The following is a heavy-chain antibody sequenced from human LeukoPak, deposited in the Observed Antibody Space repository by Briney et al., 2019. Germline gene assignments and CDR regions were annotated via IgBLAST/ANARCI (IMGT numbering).Heavy chain of an antibody. V-gene: IGHV3-53*01. CDR1: GFTFSSYS. CDR3: ARVAVTTNYYYGMDV. CDR2: IYSGGST. J-gene: IGHJ6*02. Sequence: GGSLRLSCAASGFTFSSYSMNWVRQAPGKGLEWVSVIYSGGSTYYADSVKGRFTISRDNSKNTLYLQMNSLRAEDTAVYYCARVAVTTNYYYGMDVWGQGTTVTVSS. D-gene: IGHD4-17*01.